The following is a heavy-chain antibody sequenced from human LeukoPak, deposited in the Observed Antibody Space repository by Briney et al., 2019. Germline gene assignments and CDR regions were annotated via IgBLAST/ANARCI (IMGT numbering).Heavy chain of an antibody. D-gene: IGHD3-10*01. CDR2: INHSGST. CDR1: GGSFSGYY. J-gene: IGHJ4*02. CDR3: ARGPILGRDY. V-gene: IGHV4-34*01. Sequence: SETLSLTCAVYGGSFSGYYWSWIRQPPGKGLEWIGEINHSGSTNYNPSLKSRVTIPVDTSKNQFSLKLSSVTAADTAVYYCARGPILGRDYWGQGTLVTVSS.